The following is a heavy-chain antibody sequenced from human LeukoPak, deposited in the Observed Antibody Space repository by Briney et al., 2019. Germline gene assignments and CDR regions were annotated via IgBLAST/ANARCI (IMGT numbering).Heavy chain of an antibody. V-gene: IGHV3-30-3*01. Sequence: PGGSLRRSCAGSGLTVSRYTMHWVRQAPGQGLEWVAIISYDGSNKHYADSVKGRFTISRDNSKNTLSLQMNSLRAEDTAVYYCAREGWDGSGSLDYWGQGTLVTVSS. CDR1: GLTVSRYT. CDR3: AREGWDGSGSLDY. J-gene: IGHJ4*02. CDR2: ISYDGSNK. D-gene: IGHD3-10*01.